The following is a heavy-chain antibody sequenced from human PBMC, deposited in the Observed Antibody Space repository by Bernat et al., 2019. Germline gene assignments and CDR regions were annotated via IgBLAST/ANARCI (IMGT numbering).Heavy chain of an antibody. V-gene: IGHV3-73*02. CDR2: IRSKGNSYAT. CDR3: ISRRYCGGDGYFDY. Sequence: EVQLVESGGGLVQPGGSLKLSCAASGFTFSASAMHWVRQASGRGLEWVGRIRSKGNSYATTYAASVQGRVTISRDDLKDTAYLQMNSLKTEDTAVYYCISRRYCGGDGYFDYWGQGTLVTVSS. J-gene: IGHJ4*02. D-gene: IGHD2-21*01. CDR1: GFTFSASA.